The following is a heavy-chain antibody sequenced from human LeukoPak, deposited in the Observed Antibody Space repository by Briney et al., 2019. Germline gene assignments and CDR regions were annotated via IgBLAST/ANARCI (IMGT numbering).Heavy chain of an antibody. CDR3: ARGRGTYCSSTSCYHDFDY. D-gene: IGHD2-2*01. CDR1: RYTFTSYY. Sequence: ASVKVSCKASRYTFTSYYMHWVRQAPGQGLEWMGKINPSDSGTSYAQKFQGRVTMTRDTSTNTVYMELSSLRSEDTAVYYCARGRGTYCSSTSCYHDFDYWGQGTLVTVSS. J-gene: IGHJ4*02. V-gene: IGHV1-46*01. CDR2: INPSDSGT.